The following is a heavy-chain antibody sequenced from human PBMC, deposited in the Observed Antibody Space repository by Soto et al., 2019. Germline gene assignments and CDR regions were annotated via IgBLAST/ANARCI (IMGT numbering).Heavy chain of an antibody. CDR2: VYNSGST. CDR3: ARALYCSGGSCSPLRGMDV. V-gene: IGHV4-59*12. D-gene: IGHD2-15*01. CDR1: GGSISSNY. J-gene: IGHJ6*02. Sequence: PSETLSLTCTVSGGSISSNYWTWIRQPPGKGLEWIGYVYNSGSTNYNPSLKSRVTISEDTSKSQFSLKVNSVTAADTAVYYCARALYCSGGSCSPLRGMDVWGQGTTVTVSS.